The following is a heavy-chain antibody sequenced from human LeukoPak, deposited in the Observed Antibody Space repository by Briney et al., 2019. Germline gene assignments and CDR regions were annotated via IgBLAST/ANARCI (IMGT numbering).Heavy chain of an antibody. CDR3: ARHGLPGIALNWFDP. J-gene: IGHJ5*02. CDR1: GYSFTTYR. Sequence: RGESLKISCKGSGYSFTTYRIGWVRQMPGKGLEWMGIIYPGDSDTRYSPSFQGQVTISADKSISTAYLQWSSLKASDTAMYYCARHGLPGIALNWFDPWGQGTLVTVSS. CDR2: IYPGDSDT. D-gene: IGHD6-13*01. V-gene: IGHV5-51*01.